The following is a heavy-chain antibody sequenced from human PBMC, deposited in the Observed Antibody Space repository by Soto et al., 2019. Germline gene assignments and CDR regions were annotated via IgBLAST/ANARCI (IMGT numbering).Heavy chain of an antibody. CDR2: VSWDDDK. J-gene: IGHJ4*02. CDR3: AHSTAYYDFWSSYLHPHLAY. D-gene: IGHD3-3*01. CDR1: GFSFSTSGEG. Sequence: QITLKESGPPLVKPTQTLTLTCTFSGFSFSTSGEGVSWIRQPPGKALEWLALVSWDDDKRYMASLNNRLTITMDHCKMQVVLTVTNMDPVDTGTYYCAHSTAYYDFWSSYLHPHLAYWGQRTLDTVSA. V-gene: IGHV2-5*02.